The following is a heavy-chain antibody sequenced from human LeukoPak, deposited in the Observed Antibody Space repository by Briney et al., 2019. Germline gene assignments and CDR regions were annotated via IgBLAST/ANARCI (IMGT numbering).Heavy chain of an antibody. D-gene: IGHD6-13*01. CDR1: GFTFSNAW. J-gene: IGHJ4*02. V-gene: IGHV3-15*01. Sequence: PGGSLRLSCAASGFTFSNAWMTWVRQAPGKGLEWVGRIKSKSDGGITDYAAPVKGRFTISRDDSKKTLYLQMNSLKTEDTAVYYCDQQLVEGNWGQGTLVTVSS. CDR2: IKSKSDGGIT. CDR3: DQQLVEGN.